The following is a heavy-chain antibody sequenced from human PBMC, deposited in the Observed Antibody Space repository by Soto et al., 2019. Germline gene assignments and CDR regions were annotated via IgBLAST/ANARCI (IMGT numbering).Heavy chain of an antibody. CDR3: AHILPPRQANWNDPRGPWFDP. CDR1: VSSLHTKEKG. Sequence: GTPAKPVTPTQPLTQTFTSSVSSLHTKEKGVGWIRQPPGKALEWLALIYWDDDKRYSPSLKSRLTITKDTSKNQVVLTMTNMDPVDTATYYCAHILPPRQANWNDPRGPWFDPWGQGTLVTVSS. J-gene: IGHJ5*02. CDR2: IYWDDDK. V-gene: IGHV2-5*02. D-gene: IGHD1-1*01.